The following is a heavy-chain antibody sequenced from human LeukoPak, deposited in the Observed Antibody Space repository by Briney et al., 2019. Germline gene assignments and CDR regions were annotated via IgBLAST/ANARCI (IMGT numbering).Heavy chain of an antibody. CDR3: ARDGTGVYNLVQY. J-gene: IGHJ4*02. D-gene: IGHD5-24*01. CDR1: GYTXTHYY. CDR2: TNSNSGGT. V-gene: IGHV1-2*02. Sequence: ASVTVSFKSSGYTXTHYYMHWLRQAPGQGLEWMGWTNSNSGGTNYAQKFQGRVTMTRYTSISAVYMELSRLRSDDTAVYYCARDGTGVYNLVQYWGQGTLVTVSS.